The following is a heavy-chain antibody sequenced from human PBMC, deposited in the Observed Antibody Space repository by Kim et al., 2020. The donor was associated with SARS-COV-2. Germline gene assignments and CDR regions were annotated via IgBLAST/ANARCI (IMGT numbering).Heavy chain of an antibody. V-gene: IGHV3-11*01. CDR2: ISQTGIPI. Sequence: GGSLRLSCAASRFTFSDYYMTWIRQAPGKGLECVAYISQTGIPIYCSNSVRGRFTISRDNAKNSLYLQMNSLSVEDTAIYYCGKRVGGIDVWGQGTTVTVPS. J-gene: IGHJ6*02. CDR3: GKRVGGIDV. CDR1: RFTFSDYY.